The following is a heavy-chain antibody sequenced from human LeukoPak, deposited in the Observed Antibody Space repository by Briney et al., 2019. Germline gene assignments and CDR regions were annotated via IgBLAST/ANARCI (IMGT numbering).Heavy chain of an antibody. CDR1: GFTFSSYG. J-gene: IGHJ4*02. V-gene: IGHV3-30*18. Sequence: GRSLRLSCAASGFTFSSYGMHWVRQAPGKGLEWVAVISYDGSNKYYADSVKGRFTISRDNSKNTLYLQMNSLRAEDTAVYYCAKDLSGAAAGTFWFDYWGQGTLVTVSS. D-gene: IGHD6-13*01. CDR3: AKDLSGAAAGTFWFDY. CDR2: ISYDGSNK.